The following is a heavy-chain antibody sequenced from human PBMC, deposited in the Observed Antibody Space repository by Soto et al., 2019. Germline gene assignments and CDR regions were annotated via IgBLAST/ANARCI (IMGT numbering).Heavy chain of an antibody. V-gene: IGHV4-4*02. CDR1: CGSISSSNW. D-gene: IGHD3-3*01. CDR2: IYHSGST. J-gene: IGHJ4*02. Sequence: SETLSLTCAVSCGSISSSNWWSWVRQPPGKGLEWIGEIYHSGSTNYNPSLKSRVTISVDKSKNQFSLKLSSVTAADTAVYYCAINSITIFGVVIHFDYWGQGTLVTVSS. CDR3: AINSITIFGVVIHFDY.